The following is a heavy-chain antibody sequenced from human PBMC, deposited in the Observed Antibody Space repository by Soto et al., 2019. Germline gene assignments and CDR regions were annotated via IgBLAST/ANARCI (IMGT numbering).Heavy chain of an antibody. CDR3: GIGSDGDP. CDR1: GFSFSTYG. V-gene: IGHV3-30*03. Sequence: QERLVESGGGVVQPGRSLRLSCAASGFSFSTYGMHWVRQAPGRGLEWVALITPDGNTKYHADSVKGRFTISRDNSNNMLYLQMNYLRPEDSAMYYCGIGSDGDPWGRGTLVTVSS. J-gene: IGHJ5*02. CDR2: ITPDGNTK. D-gene: IGHD6-19*01.